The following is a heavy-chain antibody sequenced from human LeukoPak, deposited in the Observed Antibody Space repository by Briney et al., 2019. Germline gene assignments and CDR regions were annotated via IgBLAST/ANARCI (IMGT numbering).Heavy chain of an antibody. CDR1: GFTFSSYG. Sequence: GGSLRLSCAASGFTFSSYGMHWVRQAPGKGLKWVAVIWYDGSNKYYADSVKGRFTISRDNSKNTLYLQMNSLRAEDTAVYYCAKDRATYYYDSSGFDYWGQGTLVTVSS. V-gene: IGHV3-33*06. CDR2: IWYDGSNK. D-gene: IGHD3-22*01. J-gene: IGHJ4*02. CDR3: AKDRATYYYDSSGFDY.